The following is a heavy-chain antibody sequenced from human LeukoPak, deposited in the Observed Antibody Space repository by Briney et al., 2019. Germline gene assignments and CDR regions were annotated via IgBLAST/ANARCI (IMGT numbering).Heavy chain of an antibody. Sequence: GRFTISRDNAKNSLYLQMNSLRAEDTAVYYCATLEYYDFWSGYRDAFDIWGQGTMVTVSS. D-gene: IGHD3-3*01. J-gene: IGHJ3*02. V-gene: IGHV3-11*03. CDR3: ATLEYYDFWSGYRDAFDI.